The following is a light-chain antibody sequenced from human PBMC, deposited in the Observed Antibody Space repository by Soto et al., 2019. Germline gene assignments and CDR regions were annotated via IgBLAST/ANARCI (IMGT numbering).Light chain of an antibody. CDR3: QQYNSYGT. J-gene: IGKJ1*01. CDR1: QSISSW. V-gene: IGKV1-5*01. CDR2: DAS. Sequence: IQMTQSPSTLSASVGDRVTITCRASQSISSWLAWYQQKPGKAPKLLIYDASSLESGVPSRFSGSGSGTEFTLTTSSLQPDDFATYYCQQYNSYGTFGQGNKVDIK.